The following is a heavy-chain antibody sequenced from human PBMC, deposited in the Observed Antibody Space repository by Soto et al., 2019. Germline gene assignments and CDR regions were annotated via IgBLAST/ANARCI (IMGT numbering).Heavy chain of an antibody. J-gene: IGHJ4*02. V-gene: IGHV4-30-4*01. Sequence: PSETLSLTCTVSGGSISSGDYYWSWIRQPPGKGLEWIGYIYYSGSTYYNPSLKSRVTISVDTSKNQFSLKLSSVTAADTAVYYCAREYSLAVVAPGYWGQGILVTVSS. CDR3: AREYSLAVVAPGY. CDR1: GGSISSGDYY. D-gene: IGHD3-22*01. CDR2: IYYSGST.